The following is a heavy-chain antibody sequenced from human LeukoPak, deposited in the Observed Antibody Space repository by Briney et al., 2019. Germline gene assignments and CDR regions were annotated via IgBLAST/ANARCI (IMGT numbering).Heavy chain of an antibody. CDR1: GFTVSGNY. V-gene: IGHV3-53*01. J-gene: IGHJ4*02. CDR2: IYISGNT. Sequence: PGGSLRLSCAASGFTVSGNYMSWVRQAPGKGLEWVSVIYISGNTYYAASVKGRFTISRDNSKNMLFLQMNSLRVEGTAVYYCARGQGSWGQGTLVTVSS. D-gene: IGHD6-19*01. CDR3: ARGQGS.